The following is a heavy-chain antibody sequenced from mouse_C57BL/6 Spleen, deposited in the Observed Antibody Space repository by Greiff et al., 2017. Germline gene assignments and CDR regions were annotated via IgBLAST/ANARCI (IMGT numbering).Heavy chain of an antibody. J-gene: IGHJ2*01. Sequence: EVQLVESGGDLVKPGGSLKLSCAASGFTFSSYGMSWVRQTPDKRLEWVATISSGGSYTYYPDSVQGRFTISRDNAKNTLYLQMSSLQSEDTAMYYCARRAMVTTGGYFDYWGQGTTLTVSS. D-gene: IGHD2-2*01. CDR2: ISSGGSYT. CDR3: ARRAMVTTGGYFDY. CDR1: GFTFSSYG. V-gene: IGHV5-6*01.